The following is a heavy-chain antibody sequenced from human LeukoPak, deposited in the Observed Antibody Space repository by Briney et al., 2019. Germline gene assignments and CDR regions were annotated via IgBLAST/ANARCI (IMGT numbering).Heavy chain of an antibody. CDR2: ISWNSGSI. Sequence: GRSPRLSCAASGFTFDDYAMHWVRQAPGKGLEWVSGISWNSGSIGYADSVKGRFTISRDNAKNSLYLQMNSLRAEDTALYYCAKGTTRWGVLMVPLEYWGQGTLVTVSS. D-gene: IGHD2-8*01. V-gene: IGHV3-9*01. CDR3: AKGTTRWGVLMVPLEY. J-gene: IGHJ4*02. CDR1: GFTFDDYA.